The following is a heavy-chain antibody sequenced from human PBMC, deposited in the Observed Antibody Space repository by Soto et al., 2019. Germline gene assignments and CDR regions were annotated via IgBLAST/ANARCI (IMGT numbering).Heavy chain of an antibody. Sequence: QVQLAQSANEVKKPGASVRVSCKAAGYTFIRYGIAWVRQAPGQGLEWMGWISPYNDYTVYAQKFQGRVSMTADTSTRTVYMNRRGLTSDDTAVYYCARGGYYDTSWGKLSHYGLAVWGQGTSVSVSS. CDR1: GYTFIRYG. CDR2: ISPYNDYT. D-gene: IGHD3-16*01. V-gene: IGHV1-18*01. CDR3: ARGGYYDTSWGKLSHYGLAV. J-gene: IGHJ6*02.